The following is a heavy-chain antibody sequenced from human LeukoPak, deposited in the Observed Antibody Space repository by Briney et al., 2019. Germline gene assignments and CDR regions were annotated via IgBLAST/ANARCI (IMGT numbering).Heavy chain of an antibody. Sequence: ASVKVSCKASGYTFTSYGISWVRQAPGQGLEWMGWISAYNGNTNYAQKLQGRVTMTTDTFTSTAYMELRSLRSDDTAVYYCARDGYYDFWSGYYREYYFDYWGQGTLVTVSS. CDR1: GYTFTSYG. J-gene: IGHJ4*02. V-gene: IGHV1-18*01. CDR2: ISAYNGNT. D-gene: IGHD3-3*01. CDR3: ARDGYYDFWSGYYREYYFDY.